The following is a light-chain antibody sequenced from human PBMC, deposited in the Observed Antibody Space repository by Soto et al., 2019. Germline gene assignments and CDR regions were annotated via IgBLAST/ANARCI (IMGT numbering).Light chain of an antibody. CDR1: QGISRW. V-gene: IGKV1-12*01. CDR3: QQSYSTPQT. J-gene: IGKJ1*01. CDR2: AAS. Sequence: DIQMTQSPSSVSASVGDRVTITCRASQGISRWLAWYQQKPGKAPNLLIYAASSLQSGVTSRFSGSGSGTDFTLTISSLQPEDFATYYCQQSYSTPQTFGQGTKVDIK.